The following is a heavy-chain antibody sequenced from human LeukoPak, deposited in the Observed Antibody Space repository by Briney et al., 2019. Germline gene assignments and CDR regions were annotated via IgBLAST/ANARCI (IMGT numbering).Heavy chain of an antibody. J-gene: IGHJ4*02. CDR1: GGSITGYY. CDR3: ARGNILTGYCFDF. D-gene: IGHD3-9*01. Sequence: PSETLSLTCAVYGGSITGYYWSWIRQTPGRGLEWVGEIHCTGATSYNPSLKSRATISTDTSKNQFSLRLSSETAADTAVYYCARGNILTGYCFDFWGQGALVTVSS. CDR2: IHCTGAT. V-gene: IGHV4-34*01.